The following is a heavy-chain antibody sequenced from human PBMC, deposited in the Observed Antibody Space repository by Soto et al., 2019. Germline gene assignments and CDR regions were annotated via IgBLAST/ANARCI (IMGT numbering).Heavy chain of an antibody. V-gene: IGHV3-48*02. Sequence: EVQLVESGGGLVQPGGSLRLSCAASGFTLSNYAVNWVRQAPGKGLEWVSYISSDSRYIYYGDSVKGRFTISRDNARNSVYMQMNSLRDKDTAVYYCARMKLVECFFNNVDVYDIDAWGQAPPVTVSS. J-gene: IGHJ5*01. CDR3: ARMKLVECFFNNVDVYDIDA. CDR2: ISSDSRYI. CDR1: GFTLSNYA. D-gene: IGHD3-16*01.